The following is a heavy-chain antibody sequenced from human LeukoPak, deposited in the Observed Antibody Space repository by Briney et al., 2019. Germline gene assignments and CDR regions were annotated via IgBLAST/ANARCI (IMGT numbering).Heavy chain of an antibody. CDR1: GFTFSSYA. V-gene: IGHV3-23*01. CDR2: ISGSGGST. J-gene: IGHJ6*03. D-gene: IGHD2-2*01. CDR3: AKWSIVVVPAAYYYYYYMDV. Sequence: PGGSLRLSCAASGFTFSSYAMSWVRQAPGKGLEWVSAISGSGGSTYYADSVKGRFTISRDNSKNTLYLQMNSLRAEDTAVYYCAKWSIVVVPAAYYYYYYMDVWGKGTTVTVSS.